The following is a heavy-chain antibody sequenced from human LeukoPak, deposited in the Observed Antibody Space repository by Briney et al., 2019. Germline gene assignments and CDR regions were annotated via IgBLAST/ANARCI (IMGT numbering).Heavy chain of an antibody. CDR2: IDHRGTA. D-gene: IGHD3-3*01. J-gene: IGHJ4*02. Sequence: SETLSLTCAVYGASYNAYYWSWICQPPGKGLERIGDIDHRGTATYNPSLKSRLTISADASKNQFSLKLNSVTDADTAVYYCAVGITILGVAASFDSWGQGNLVIVSS. CDR1: GASYNAYY. V-gene: IGHV4-34*01. CDR3: AVGITILGVAASFDS.